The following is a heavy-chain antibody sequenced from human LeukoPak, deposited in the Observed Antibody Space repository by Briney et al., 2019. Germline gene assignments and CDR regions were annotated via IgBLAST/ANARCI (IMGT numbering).Heavy chain of an antibody. J-gene: IGHJ5*02. CDR1: GFTFTSSA. V-gene: IGHV1-58*02. CDR2: IVVGSGNT. D-gene: IGHD5-18*01. Sequence: SVKVSCKASGFTFTSSAMQWVRQARGQRLEWIGWIVVGSGNTNYAQKFQERVTITRDMSTSTAYMELSSLRSEDTAVYYCARGSAMVTTYRGGNWFDPWGQGTLVTVSS. CDR3: ARGSAMVTTYRGGNWFDP.